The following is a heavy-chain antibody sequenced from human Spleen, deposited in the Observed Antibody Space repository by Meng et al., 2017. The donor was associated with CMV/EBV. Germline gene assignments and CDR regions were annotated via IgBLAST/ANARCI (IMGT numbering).Heavy chain of an antibody. J-gene: IGHJ6*02. Sequence: GGSLRLSCAASGFTVSSNYMSWVRQAPGKGLEWVSIIYRGGSTYHADSVKGRLTISRDSSKNTLYLQMSSLRAEDTAVYYCARGGCSSSSCYNDYYYAMDVWGQGTTVTVSS. V-gene: IGHV3-66*02. D-gene: IGHD2-2*02. CDR3: ARGGCSSSSCYNDYYYAMDV. CDR1: GFTVSSNY. CDR2: IYRGGST.